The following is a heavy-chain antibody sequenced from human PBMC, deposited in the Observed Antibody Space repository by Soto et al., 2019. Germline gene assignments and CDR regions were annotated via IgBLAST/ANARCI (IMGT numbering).Heavy chain of an antibody. CDR1: GGSFSGYY. D-gene: IGHD3-16*02. CDR3: ARGGPREYRH. CDR2: INHSGST. V-gene: IGHV4-34*01. J-gene: IGHJ4*02. Sequence: PSETLSLTCAVYGGSFSGYYWSWIRQPPGKGLEWIGEINHSGSTNYNPSLKSRVTISVDTSKNQFSLKLSSVTAADTAVYYCARGGPREYRHWGQGTLVTVSS.